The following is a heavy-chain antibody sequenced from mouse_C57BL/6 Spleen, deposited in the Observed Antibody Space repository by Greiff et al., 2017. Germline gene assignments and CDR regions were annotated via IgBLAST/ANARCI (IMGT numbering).Heavy chain of an antibody. CDR1: GYTFTDYE. Sequence: LVESGAELVRPGASVTLSCKASGYTFTDYEMHWVKQTPVHGLEWIGAIDPETGGTAYNQKFKGKAILTADKSSSTAYMELRSLTSEDSAVYYCTRQLGRGYWGQGTTLTVSS. CDR3: TRQLGRGY. J-gene: IGHJ2*01. V-gene: IGHV1-15*01. CDR2: IDPETGGT. D-gene: IGHD4-1*02.